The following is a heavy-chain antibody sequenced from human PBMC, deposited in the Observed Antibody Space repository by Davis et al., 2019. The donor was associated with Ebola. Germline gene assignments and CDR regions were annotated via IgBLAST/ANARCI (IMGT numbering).Heavy chain of an antibody. V-gene: IGHV4-59*01. CDR1: GGSISSYY. CDR2: IYYSGST. CDR3: ARDMVQGPIGPYAFDI. D-gene: IGHD3-10*01. Sequence: MPSETLSLTCTVSGGSISSYYWSWIRQPPGKGLEWIGYIYYSGSTNYNPSLKSRVTISVDTSKNQFSLKLSSVTAADTAVYYCARDMVQGPIGPYAFDIWGQGTMVTVSS. J-gene: IGHJ3*02.